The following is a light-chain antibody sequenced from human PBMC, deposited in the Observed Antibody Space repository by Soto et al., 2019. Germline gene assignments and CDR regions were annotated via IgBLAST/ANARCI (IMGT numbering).Light chain of an antibody. Sequence: DIPMTQSPSSLSASVGDRVIITCRSSQSIRSYLNWYQQKPGKAPKLQISAASSLQRGVASRFSGSGSGTDFSLTINSLHPEDVATYFCQQTASPPYTFGQGTKLEI. CDR2: AAS. CDR3: QQTASPPYT. CDR1: QSIRSY. J-gene: IGKJ2*01. V-gene: IGKV1-39*01.